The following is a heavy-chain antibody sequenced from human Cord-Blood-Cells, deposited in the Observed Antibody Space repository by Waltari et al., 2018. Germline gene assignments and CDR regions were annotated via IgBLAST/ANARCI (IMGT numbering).Heavy chain of an antibody. V-gene: IGHV3-11*05. Sequence: QVQLVESGGGLVKPGGSLRLSCAASGFTFSDYYMSWIRQAPGKGLEWVSYISSSSSYTNYAASVKGRFTISRDNAKNSLYLQMNSLRAEDTAVYYCARERGTGDFDYWGQGTLVTVSS. CDR2: ISSSSSYT. D-gene: IGHD1-1*01. J-gene: IGHJ4*02. CDR1: GFTFSDYY. CDR3: ARERGTGDFDY.